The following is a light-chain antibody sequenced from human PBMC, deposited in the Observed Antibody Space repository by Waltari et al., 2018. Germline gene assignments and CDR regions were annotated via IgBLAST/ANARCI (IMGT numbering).Light chain of an antibody. CDR3: ETGGFGIWK. V-gene: IGLV4-69*01. J-gene: IGLJ2*01. CDR2: VNSDGSY. CDR1: SGPRNYA. Sequence: QLVLTQSPSASASLGASVKLTCTLSSGPRNYAIAWRQRQPEKGPRYLMKVNSDGSYIKGDGIPDHFSGSSSGADRYLTISSLQSEDEADYYCETGGFGIWKFGGGTRLTVL.